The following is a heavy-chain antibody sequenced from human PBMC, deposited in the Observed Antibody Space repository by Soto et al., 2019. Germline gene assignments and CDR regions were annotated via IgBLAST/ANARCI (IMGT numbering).Heavy chain of an antibody. CDR3: TTDLTDILPWDV. J-gene: IGHJ6*02. Sequence: GGSLRLSCAASGFPFVNAWMSWVRQAPGKGLEWVGRIKSKADGGTTDYPAPVKGRFTISRDDSKNTLYLQMNSLKTEDIAVYYCTTDLTDILPWDVWGQGTTVTVSS. CDR2: IKSKADGGTT. D-gene: IGHD3-9*01. V-gene: IGHV3-15*07. CDR1: GFPFVNAW.